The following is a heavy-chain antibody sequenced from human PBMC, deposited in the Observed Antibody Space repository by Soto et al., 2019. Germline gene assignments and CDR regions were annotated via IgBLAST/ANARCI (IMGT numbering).Heavy chain of an antibody. CDR3: AREGGRYCSSTSCYLPYYFDY. CDR2: ISYDGSNK. D-gene: IGHD2-2*01. CDR1: GFTFSSYA. V-gene: IGHV3-30-3*01. Sequence: PGGSLRLSCAASGFTFSSYAMHWVRQAPGKGLEWVAVISYDGSNKYYADSVKGRFTISRDNSKNTLYLQMNSLRAEDTAVYYCAREGGRYCSSTSCYLPYYFDYWGQGTLVTVSS. J-gene: IGHJ4*02.